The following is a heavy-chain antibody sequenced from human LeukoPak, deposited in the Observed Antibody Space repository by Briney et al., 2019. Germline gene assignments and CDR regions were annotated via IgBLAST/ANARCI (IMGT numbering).Heavy chain of an antibody. CDR2: IIPIFGTA. Sequence: GASVKVSCKASGGTFISYAISWVRQAPGQGLEWMGGIIPIFGTANYAQKFQGRVTITADESTSTAYMELSSLRSEDTAVYYCARGGNSGYYHGAFDIWGQGTMVTVSS. CDR1: GGTFISYA. CDR3: ARGGNSGYYHGAFDI. J-gene: IGHJ3*02. D-gene: IGHD3-22*01. V-gene: IGHV1-69*13.